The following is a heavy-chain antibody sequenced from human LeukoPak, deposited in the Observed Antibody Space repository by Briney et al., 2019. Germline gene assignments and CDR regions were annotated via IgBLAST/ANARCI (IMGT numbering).Heavy chain of an antibody. CDR3: ATYQQGWFDP. V-gene: IGHV3-7*01. CDR2: IKQDGSHK. Sequence: GGSLRLSCAASGFTFKNYWMSWVRQAPGKGLEWVANIKQDGSHKYYADSVKGRITISRDNAKNSLYLQMNSLRAEDTAVYYCATYQQGWFDPWGQGTLVTVSS. D-gene: IGHD6-13*01. CDR1: GFTFKNYW. J-gene: IGHJ5*02.